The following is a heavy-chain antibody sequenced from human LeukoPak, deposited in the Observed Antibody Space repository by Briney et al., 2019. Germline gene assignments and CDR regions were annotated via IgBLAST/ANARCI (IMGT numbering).Heavy chain of an antibody. Sequence: GGSLRLSCAASGFTFSSYGMHWVRQAPGKGLEWVAFIRYDGSNKYYADSVKGRFTISRDNSKNTLYLQMNSLRTEDTAVYYCVLGIAAERYFDFWGQGTLVTVSS. V-gene: IGHV3-30*02. CDR3: VLGIAAERYFDF. D-gene: IGHD6-25*01. CDR1: GFTFSSYG. J-gene: IGHJ4*02. CDR2: IRYDGSNK.